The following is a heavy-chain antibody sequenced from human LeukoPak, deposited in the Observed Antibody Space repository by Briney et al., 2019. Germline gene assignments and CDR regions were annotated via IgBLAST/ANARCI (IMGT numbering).Heavy chain of an antibody. Sequence: SGESLKISCRASGYSFSIYWIGWVRQMPGKGLEWMGRIDPSDSYTNYSPSFQGHVTISADKSISTAYLQWSSLKASDTAMYYCARLDRYGDFWGQGTPVTVSS. D-gene: IGHD3-9*01. CDR3: ARLDRYGDF. J-gene: IGHJ4*02. CDR2: IDPSDSYT. V-gene: IGHV5-10-1*01. CDR1: GYSFSIYW.